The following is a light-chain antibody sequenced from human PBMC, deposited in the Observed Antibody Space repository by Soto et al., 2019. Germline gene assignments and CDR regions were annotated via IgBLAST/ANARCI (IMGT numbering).Light chain of an antibody. J-gene: IGLJ3*02. CDR3: SSYTRRSTWV. Sequence: QPVLTQPASVSGSPGQSITISCTGTSSDVGGYNYVSWYQQHPGKAPKLMIYDVSNRPSGVSNRFSGSKSGNTASLTISGLQAEDEADYYCSSYTRRSTWVFGGGTKLTVL. CDR2: DVS. V-gene: IGLV2-14*01. CDR1: SSDVGGYNY.